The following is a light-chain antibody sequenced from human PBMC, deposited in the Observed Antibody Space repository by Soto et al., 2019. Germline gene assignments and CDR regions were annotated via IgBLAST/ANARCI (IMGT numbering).Light chain of an antibody. CDR3: QQYDNLPPT. V-gene: IGKV1-33*01. J-gene: IGKJ4*02. CDR2: DAS. Sequence: DIQMTQSPCSLSASVGDRVTITCQASQDVSNYLNWYPQKPGEAPMLLIYDASNLETGVPSRFSGSGSGTEFTFTMSCPQPEDLATYYCQQYDNLPPTCGGGTKVEIK. CDR1: QDVSNY.